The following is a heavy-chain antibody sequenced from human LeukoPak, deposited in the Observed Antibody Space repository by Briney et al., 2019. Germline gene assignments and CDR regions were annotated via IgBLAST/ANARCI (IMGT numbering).Heavy chain of an antibody. Sequence: GGSLSLSCAASGFTFSSYAMSWVRQAPGKGLEWVSAISGSGGSTYYADSVKGRFTISRDNSKNTLYLQMNSLRAEDTAVYYCTRVYLERLTAGYFDHWGPGSLVAVSP. V-gene: IGHV3-23*01. CDR3: TRVYLERLTAGYFDH. CDR2: ISGSGGST. J-gene: IGHJ4*02. D-gene: IGHD2-8*01. CDR1: GFTFSSYA.